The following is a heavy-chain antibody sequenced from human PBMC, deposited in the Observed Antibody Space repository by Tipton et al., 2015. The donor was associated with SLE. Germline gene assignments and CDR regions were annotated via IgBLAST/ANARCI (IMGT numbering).Heavy chain of an antibody. CDR1: GGSFSGYY. Sequence: TLSLTCAVYGGSFSGYYWSWIRQPPGKGLEWFGEINHSGSTNYNPSLKSRVTISVDTSKNQFSLKLSSVTAADTAVYYCARLMATHFDYWGQGTLVTVSS. D-gene: IGHD2-8*01. J-gene: IGHJ4*02. CDR3: ARLMATHFDY. CDR2: INHSGST. V-gene: IGHV4-34*01.